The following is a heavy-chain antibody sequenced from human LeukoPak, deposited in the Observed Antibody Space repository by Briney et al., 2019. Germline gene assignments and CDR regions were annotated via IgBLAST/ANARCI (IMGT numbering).Heavy chain of an antibody. CDR3: ARAVTVVTRGGLVFDY. CDR1: GFTFSSDS. V-gene: IGHV3-48*02. D-gene: IGHD2-21*02. Sequence: GGSLRLSCAASGFTFSSDSMNWVRQAPGKGLEWVSYIRSSSSNIYYADSVKGRFTISRDNAKNSLFLQMNSLRDEDTSVYYCARAVTVVTRGGLVFDYWGQGTLVTVSS. J-gene: IGHJ4*02. CDR2: IRSSSSNI.